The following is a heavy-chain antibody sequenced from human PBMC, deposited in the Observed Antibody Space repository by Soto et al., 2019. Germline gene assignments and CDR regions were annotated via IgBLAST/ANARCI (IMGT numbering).Heavy chain of an antibody. J-gene: IGHJ4*02. CDR3: ARRINSGWFFDY. D-gene: IGHD6-13*01. V-gene: IGHV3-48*01. Sequence: GGSLRLSCAASGFIFSNYDMNWVRQAPGKGLEWVSDISRGSSTIYYADSVKGRFIISRDNAKNSLFLHMSSLRAEDTAVYYCARRINSGWFFDYWGQGALVTVSS. CDR1: GFIFSNYD. CDR2: ISRGSSTI.